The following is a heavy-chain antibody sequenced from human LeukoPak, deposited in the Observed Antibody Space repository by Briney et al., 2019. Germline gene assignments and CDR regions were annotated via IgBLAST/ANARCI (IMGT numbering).Heavy chain of an antibody. CDR2: IDHGGST. CDR3: ARFSSLTWGDWGDAFDV. V-gene: IGHV4-59*08. D-gene: IGHD2-21*02. J-gene: IGHJ3*01. Sequence: SETLSLTCTVSGGSISSYYWGWIRQAPGKGLEWIGEIDHGGSTNYNPSLASRVIVSRNTSKNQFFLNVTSVTVADTALYYCARFSSLTWGDWGDAFDVWGRGTMVTVSS. CDR1: GGSISSYY.